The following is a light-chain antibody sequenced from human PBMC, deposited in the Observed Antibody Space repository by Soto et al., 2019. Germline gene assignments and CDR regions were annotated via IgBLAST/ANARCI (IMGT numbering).Light chain of an antibody. CDR2: EVS. J-gene: IGLJ2*01. V-gene: IGLV2-8*01. CDR3: SSYAGSNNPVV. CDR1: SSDVGGYNY. Sequence: QSALTQHPSASGSPGQSVTISCTGTSSDVGGYNYVSWYQQQPGKAPKLMIYEVSTRPSGVPDRLSGSMSVNTTSLTVSGLQAEYDADYYCSSYAGSNNPVVFGGGTKLTVL.